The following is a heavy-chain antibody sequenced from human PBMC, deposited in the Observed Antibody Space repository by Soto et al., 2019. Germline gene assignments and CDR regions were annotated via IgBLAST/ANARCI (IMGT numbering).Heavy chain of an antibody. Sequence: QVQLQESGPGLVKPSGTLSLTCAVSGGSISSSNWWSWVRQPPGKGLEWIGEIYHSGSTNYNPSLKSRVTISVDKSKNQFSLKLSSVTAADTAVYYCARVLRGIASGWYGSYGMDVWGQGTTVTVPS. J-gene: IGHJ6*02. CDR2: IYHSGST. V-gene: IGHV4-4*02. CDR1: GGSISSSNW. CDR3: ARVLRGIASGWYGSYGMDV. D-gene: IGHD6-19*01.